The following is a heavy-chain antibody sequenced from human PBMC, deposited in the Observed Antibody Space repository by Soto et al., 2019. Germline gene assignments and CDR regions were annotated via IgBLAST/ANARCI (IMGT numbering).Heavy chain of an antibody. CDR3: TREMPYYFYIMDV. CDR2: INSDGSTT. CDR1: GFTCNNYW. J-gene: IGHJ6*02. V-gene: IGHV3-74*01. D-gene: IGHD2-2*01. Sequence: GGALRLSCGASGFTCNNYWMHWVRQFPGKGLLWVSRINSDGSTTVYADSVKGRFTISRDNARNTLYLQMNSLRAEDTAMYYCTREMPYYFYIMDVWGQGTTVTVSS.